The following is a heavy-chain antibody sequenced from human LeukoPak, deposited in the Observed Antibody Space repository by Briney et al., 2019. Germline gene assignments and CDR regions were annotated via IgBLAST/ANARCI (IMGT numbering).Heavy chain of an antibody. CDR3: AGRAGAYSHPYDY. CDR1: GFTFSSYE. CDR2: ISSSGSTI. D-gene: IGHD4/OR15-4a*01. Sequence: GGPLRLSCAASGFTFSSYEMNWVRQAPGKGLEWVSYISSSGSTIYYADSVKGRFTISRDNAKNTLYLQMNSLRAEDTAVYYCAGRAGAYSHPYDYWGQGTLVTVSS. J-gene: IGHJ4*02. V-gene: IGHV3-48*03.